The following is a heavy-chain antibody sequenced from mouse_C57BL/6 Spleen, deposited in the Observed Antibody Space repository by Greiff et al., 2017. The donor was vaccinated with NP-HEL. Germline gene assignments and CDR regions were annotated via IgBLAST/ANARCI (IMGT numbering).Heavy chain of an antibody. CDR1: GFSLSTSGMG. D-gene: IGHD2-1*01. Sequence: QVTLKECGPGILQSSQTLSLTCSFSGFSLSTSGMGVSWIRQPSGKGLEWLAHIYWDDDKRYNPSLKSRLTISKDTSRNQVFLKITSVDTADTATYYCARRSGGGTTLDYWGQGTTLTVSS. J-gene: IGHJ2*01. CDR2: IYWDDDK. CDR3: ARRSGGGTTLDY. V-gene: IGHV8-12*01.